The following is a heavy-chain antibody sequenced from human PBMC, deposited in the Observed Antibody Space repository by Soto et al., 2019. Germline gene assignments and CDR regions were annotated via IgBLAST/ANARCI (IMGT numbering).Heavy chain of an antibody. V-gene: IGHV3-23*01. CDR3: GYGGRLVGLYGMDV. CDR2: ISGSGGST. J-gene: IGHJ6*02. D-gene: IGHD3-9*01. Sequence: GGSLRLSCAASGFTFSSYAMSWVRQAPGKRLEWVSAISGSGGSTYYADSVKGRFTISRDKSKNTLYLQMNSLRAEDTAVYYCGYGGRLVGLYGMDVWGQGTTVTVSS. CDR1: GFTFSSYA.